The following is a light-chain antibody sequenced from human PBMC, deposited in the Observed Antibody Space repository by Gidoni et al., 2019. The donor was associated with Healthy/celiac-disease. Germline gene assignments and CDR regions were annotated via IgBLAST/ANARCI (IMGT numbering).Light chain of an antibody. V-gene: IGKV1-39*01. Sequence: DIQMTQSPSSLSASVGDRVTITCRASQSISSYLNSYKQKPGKAPKLLIYSASSLQRGVPSSFSGSGSGTDFTLTISSLQTEDFATCYCQQSYSTPITFGQGTRLEIK. CDR2: SAS. CDR1: QSISSY. CDR3: QQSYSTPIT. J-gene: IGKJ5*01.